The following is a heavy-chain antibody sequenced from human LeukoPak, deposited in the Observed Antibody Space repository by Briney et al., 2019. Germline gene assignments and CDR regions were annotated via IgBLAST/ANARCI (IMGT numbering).Heavy chain of an antibody. CDR1: GFTVSSNS. CDR3: ARRAGAYSHPYDY. Sequence: QPGGSLRLSCTVSGFTVSSNSMSWVRQAPGKGLEWGSFIYSDNTHSSDSVKGRFTISRDNSKNTLYLQMNSLRAEATAVYYCARRAGAYSHPYDYWGQGTLVTVSS. V-gene: IGHV3-53*01. D-gene: IGHD4/OR15-4a*01. CDR2: IYSDNT. J-gene: IGHJ4*02.